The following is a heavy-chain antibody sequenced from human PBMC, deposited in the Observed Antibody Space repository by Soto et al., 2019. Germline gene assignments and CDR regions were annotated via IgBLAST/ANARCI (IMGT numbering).Heavy chain of an antibody. CDR2: IRYDGSNK. D-gene: IGHD6-19*01. CDR1: GFTFSSYG. V-gene: IGHV3-33*01. CDR3: ARELLHSSGWYYFDY. Sequence: GGSLRLSCAASGFTFSSYGMHWVRQAPGKGLEWVAVIRYDGSNKYYADSVKGRFTISRDNSKNTLYLQMNSLRAEDTAVYYCARELLHSSGWYYFDYWGQGTLVTVSS. J-gene: IGHJ4*02.